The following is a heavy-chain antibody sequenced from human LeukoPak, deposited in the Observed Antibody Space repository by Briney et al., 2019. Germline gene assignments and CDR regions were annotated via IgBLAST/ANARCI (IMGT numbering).Heavy chain of an antibody. CDR2: INTYTGYT. J-gene: IGHJ4*02. CDR1: GYTFTSYG. CDR3: ARDSVIRGINNFDY. D-gene: IGHD3-10*01. Sequence: ASVKVSCKASGYTFTSYGISWVRQAPGQGLEWMGWINTYTGYTNYAQKLQGRVTMTTDTSTSTAYMELRSLRSDDTAVYYCARDSVIRGINNFDYWGQGTLVTVSS. V-gene: IGHV1-18*01.